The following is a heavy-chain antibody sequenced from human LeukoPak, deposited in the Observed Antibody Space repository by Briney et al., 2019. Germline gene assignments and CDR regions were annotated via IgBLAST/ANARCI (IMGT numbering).Heavy chain of an antibody. CDR1: GFTFSSHA. CDR3: AKWAGAWGNYYYGMDV. V-gene: IGHV3-23*01. J-gene: IGHJ6*02. D-gene: IGHD3-16*01. CDR2: ISGSGGST. Sequence: GGSLRLSCAASGFTFSSHAMSWVRQAPGKGLEWVSGISGSGGSTYYADSVKGRVTISRDNSKNTLYLQMNSLRAEDTAVYYCAKWAGAWGNYYYGMDVWGQGTTVTASS.